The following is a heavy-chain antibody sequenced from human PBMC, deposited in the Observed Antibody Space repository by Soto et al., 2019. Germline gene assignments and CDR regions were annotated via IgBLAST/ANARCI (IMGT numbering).Heavy chain of an antibody. V-gene: IGHV1-69*06. CDR1: GGTFSSYA. D-gene: IGHD3-16*01. Sequence: QVQLVQSGAEVKKPGSSVKVSCKASGGTFSSYAISWVRQAPGQGLEWMGGIIPIFGTANYAQKFQGRVTITADKSTSTAYMELSSLRSEDTAVYYCAKDRSLGEFSVAYYFGMDVWGQGTTVTVSS. J-gene: IGHJ6*02. CDR3: AKDRSLGEFSVAYYFGMDV. CDR2: IIPIFGTA.